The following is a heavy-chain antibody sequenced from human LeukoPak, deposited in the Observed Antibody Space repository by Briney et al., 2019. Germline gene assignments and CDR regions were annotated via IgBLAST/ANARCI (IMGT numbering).Heavy chain of an antibody. CDR1: GGSISSSSYY. Sequence: SETLSLTCTVSGGSISSSSYYWGWIRQPPGKGLEWIGSVYYSGSTYYNPSLKSRVTISVDTSKNQFSLKLSSVTAADTAVYYCARASGYYYGDFDYWGQGTLVTVSS. V-gene: IGHV4-39*07. D-gene: IGHD3-22*01. CDR2: VYYSGST. CDR3: ARASGYYYGDFDY. J-gene: IGHJ4*02.